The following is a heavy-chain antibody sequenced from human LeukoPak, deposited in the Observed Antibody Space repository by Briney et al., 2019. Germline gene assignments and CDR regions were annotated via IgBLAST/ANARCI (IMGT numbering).Heavy chain of an antibody. CDR2: IIPIFGTA. J-gene: IGHJ4*02. Sequence: GSSVKVSCKAAGGTFSSYAISWVRQAPGQGLEWMGGIIPIFGTANYAQKFQGRVTITADESTSTAYMELSSLRSEDTAVYYCARAGKEDSSSPYFDYWGQGTLVTVSS. CDR3: ARAGKEDSSSPYFDY. CDR1: GGTFSSYA. V-gene: IGHV1-69*01. D-gene: IGHD6-6*01.